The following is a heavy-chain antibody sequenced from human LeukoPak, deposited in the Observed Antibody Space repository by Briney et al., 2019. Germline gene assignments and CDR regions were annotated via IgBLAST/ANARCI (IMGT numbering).Heavy chain of an antibody. V-gene: IGHV4-59*01. D-gene: IGHD6-6*01. CDR3: ARVRSSPLRNAFDI. CDR1: GGSISSYY. CDR2: IYYSGST. J-gene: IGHJ3*02. Sequence: PSETLSLTCTVSGGSISSYYWSWIRQPPGKGLEWIGYIYYSGSTNYNPSLKSRVTISVDTSKNQFSLKLSSVTAADTAVYYCARVRSSPLRNAFDIWGQGTMVTVSS.